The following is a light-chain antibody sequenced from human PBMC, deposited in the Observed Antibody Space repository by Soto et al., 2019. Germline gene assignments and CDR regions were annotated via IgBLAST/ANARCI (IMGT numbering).Light chain of an antibody. CDR2: GAS. J-gene: IGKJ5*01. Sequence: EVVLAQSPGTLSLSKGERATLSCRSSQSVSSSYLAWYQQKPGQAPRLLIYGASIRATGIPDRFSGSGSETDFTLTISRLEPEDFALYYCQQYGSSAPITFGQGTRLE. V-gene: IGKV3-20*01. CDR1: QSVSSSY. CDR3: QQYGSSAPIT.